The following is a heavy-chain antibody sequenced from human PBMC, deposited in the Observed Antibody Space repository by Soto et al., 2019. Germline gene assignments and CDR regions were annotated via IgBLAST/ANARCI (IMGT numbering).Heavy chain of an antibody. D-gene: IGHD3-10*01. V-gene: IGHV1-18*04. J-gene: IGHJ6*02. CDR3: ARAGKYYYGSGSPYYYGMDV. CDR2: ISGYNGNT. Sequence: QVQLVRSGAEVKKPGASVKVSCKASGYTLTSYGVSWVRQAPGQGLQWMGWISGYNGNTNYAQKLQGRVTMTTDTSESTAYMELRSLRSDDTAVKYCARAGKYYYGSGSPYYYGMDVWGQGITVTVSS. CDR1: GYTLTSYG.